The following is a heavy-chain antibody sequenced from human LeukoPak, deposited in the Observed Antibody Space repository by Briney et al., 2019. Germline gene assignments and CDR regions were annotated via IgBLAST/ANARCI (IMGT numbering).Heavy chain of an antibody. V-gene: IGHV3-23*01. CDR2: ISGSGGST. CDR1: GFTFSSYA. CDR3: AKEGLSDRSGSHYFDY. J-gene: IGHJ4*02. D-gene: IGHD3-16*02. Sequence: GGSLRLSCAASGFTFSSYAMSWVRQAPGKGLEWVSAISGSGGSTYYADSVKGRFTISRDNSKNTLYLQMNSLRAEDTAVYYCAKEGLSDRSGSHYFDYWGQRTLVTVSS.